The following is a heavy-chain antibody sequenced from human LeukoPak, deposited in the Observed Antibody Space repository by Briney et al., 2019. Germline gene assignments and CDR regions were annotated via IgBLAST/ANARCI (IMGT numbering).Heavy chain of an antibody. CDR2: ISGSGGST. J-gene: IGHJ6*03. CDR1: GFTFSSYA. Sequence: GGSLRLSCAASGFTFSSYAMSWVRQAPGKGLEWVSAISGSGGSTYYADSVKGRFTISRDNSKNTLYLQMNSLRAEDTAVYYCARGIELGIGYYYFYMDVWGKGTTVTISS. V-gene: IGHV3-23*01. D-gene: IGHD7-27*01. CDR3: ARGIELGIGYYYFYMDV.